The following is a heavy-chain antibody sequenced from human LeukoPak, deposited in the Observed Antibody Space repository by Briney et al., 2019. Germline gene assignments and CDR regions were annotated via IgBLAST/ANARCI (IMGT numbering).Heavy chain of an antibody. CDR2: INSDGSST. V-gene: IGHV3-74*01. CDR1: GFSFSTTW. J-gene: IGHJ4*02. D-gene: IGHD6-13*01. Sequence: GGSLRLSCAASGFSFSTTWIHWVRQAPGKGLVWVSRINSDGSSTIYADSVKGRFTISRDNAKNSLYLQMNSLRAEDTAVYYCARETPYSNTWTDFDFWGQGTLVTVSS. CDR3: ARETPYSNTWTDFDF.